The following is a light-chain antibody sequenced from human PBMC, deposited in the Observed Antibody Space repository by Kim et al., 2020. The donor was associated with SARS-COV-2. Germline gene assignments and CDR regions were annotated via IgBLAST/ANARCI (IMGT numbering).Light chain of an antibody. CDR2: AAS. CDR3: QQSYSSSYT. Sequence: DIQMTQSPSSLSASVGDRVTITCRAGQSITSYINWYQQKPGKAPKLLIYAASTLQSGVPSRFSGSGSGTDFTLTISSLQPEDFATYYCQQSYSSSYTFVQGTKLEI. J-gene: IGKJ2*01. CDR1: QSITSY. V-gene: IGKV1-39*01.